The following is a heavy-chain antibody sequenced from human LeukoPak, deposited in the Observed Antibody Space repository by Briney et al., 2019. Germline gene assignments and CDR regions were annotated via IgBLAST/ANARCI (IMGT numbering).Heavy chain of an antibody. Sequence: SETLSLTCAVSVGPISSSNWWSWVGQPPGKGLEWIGEIFHSGITNHNPSLKSRVTISVDKSKNQFSLKVSSVTAADTAVYYCARRPATVASPLDYWGQGTLVTVSS. CDR3: ARRPATVASPLDY. V-gene: IGHV4-4*02. J-gene: IGHJ4*02. CDR1: VGPISSSNW. CDR2: IFHSGIT. D-gene: IGHD4-17*01.